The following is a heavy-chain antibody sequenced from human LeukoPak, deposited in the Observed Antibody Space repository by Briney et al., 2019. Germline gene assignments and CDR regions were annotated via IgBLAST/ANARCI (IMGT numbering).Heavy chain of an antibody. Sequence: GGSLRLSCAASGFTFNNYAMNWVRQAPGKGLEWVSSISSSSSYIYYADSVKGRFTISRDNAKNSLYLQMNSLRAEDTAVYYCAREGGNWNYVGYFDYWGQGTLVTVSS. V-gene: IGHV3-21*01. CDR3: AREGGNWNYVGYFDY. J-gene: IGHJ4*02. CDR2: ISSSSSYI. D-gene: IGHD1-7*01. CDR1: GFTFNNYA.